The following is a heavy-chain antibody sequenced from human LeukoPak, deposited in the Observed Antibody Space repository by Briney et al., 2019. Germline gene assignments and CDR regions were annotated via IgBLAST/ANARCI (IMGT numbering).Heavy chain of an antibody. CDR1: GDSISSSSYY. J-gene: IGHJ5*02. V-gene: IGHV4-39*01. CDR2: IYYSGST. D-gene: IGHD2-15*01. CDR3: ARQIVVVPAALYWFDP. Sequence: SETLSLTCTVSGDSISSSSYYWGWIRQPPGKGLEWIGSIYYSGSTYYSPSLKSRLTISVDTSKNQFSLKLSSVTAADTAVYYCARQIVVVPAALYWFDPWGQGTLVTVSS.